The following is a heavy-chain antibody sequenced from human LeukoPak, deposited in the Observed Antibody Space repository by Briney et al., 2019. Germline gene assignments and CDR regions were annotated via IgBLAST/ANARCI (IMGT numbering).Heavy chain of an antibody. CDR1: GFGVSNYN. Sequence: GSRRLACAASGFGVSNYNMHWVRQAAGKGMEWVSYISSSSSTIFYADSVKGRFTISRDNAKSSLYLQMNSLRDEDTAVYYCARGLYSSGSRSTRFCYWGQGTLVTVSS. V-gene: IGHV3-48*02. D-gene: IGHD3-10*01. J-gene: IGHJ4*02. CDR3: ARGLYSSGSRSTRFCY. CDR2: ISSSSSTI.